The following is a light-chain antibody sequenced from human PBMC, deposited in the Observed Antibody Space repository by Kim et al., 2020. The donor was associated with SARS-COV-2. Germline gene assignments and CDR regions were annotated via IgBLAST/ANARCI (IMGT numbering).Light chain of an antibody. V-gene: IGKV3-20*01. CDR3: QHFGGSSYT. CDR1: QSIGSGF. J-gene: IGKJ2*01. CDR2: DAS. Sequence: EIVLTQSPGPLSLSPGERATLSCRASQSIGSGFLAWYQHKPGQAPTLLIYDASSTAAGIPDRFSGSGAGTDFTLTISRLEPEDFGVYYCQHFGGSSYTFGQGTKLEI.